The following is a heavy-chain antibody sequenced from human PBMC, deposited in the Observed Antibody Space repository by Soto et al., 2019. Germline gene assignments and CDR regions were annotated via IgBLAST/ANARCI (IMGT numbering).Heavy chain of an antibody. CDR1: GFSLSTSGVG. J-gene: IGHJ4*02. D-gene: IGHD2-15*01. CDR2: IYWDDDK. V-gene: IGHV2-5*02. CDR3: AHRRSYCSGGSGYAGFDY. Sequence: QITLKESGPTLVKPTQTLTLTCTFSGFSLSTSGVGVGWIRQPPGKALEWLALIYWDDDKRYSPSLKSRLTTTKAPXXXPXXLTMTNMDPVDTATSYCAHRRSYCSGGSGYAGFDYWGQGTLVTVSS.